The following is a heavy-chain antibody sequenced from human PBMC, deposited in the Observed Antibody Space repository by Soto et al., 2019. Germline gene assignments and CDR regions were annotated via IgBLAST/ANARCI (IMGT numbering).Heavy chain of an antibody. J-gene: IGHJ4*02. D-gene: IGHD1-26*01. CDR3: AQTDNGYYYS. CDR2: ISAGGGDT. CDR1: GFTFSSYA. Sequence: EVQVLESGGGLLQPGGSLRLSCTVSGFTFSSYAMTWVRQAPGKGLECVSAISAGGGDTYYADSVKGRFTISRDHSRSALYLQMNSLRVEDTAVYYCAQTDNGYYYSWGQGTLVTVSS. V-gene: IGHV3-23*01.